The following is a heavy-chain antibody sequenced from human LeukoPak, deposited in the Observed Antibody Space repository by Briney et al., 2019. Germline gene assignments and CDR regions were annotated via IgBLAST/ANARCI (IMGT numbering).Heavy chain of an antibody. J-gene: IGHJ5*02. CDR3: ASVRGGSWRKTSGMPFDP. Sequence: KPGGSLRLSCAASGFTFSSYSMNWVRQAPGKGLEWVSSISSSSSYIYYADSVKGRFTISRDNAKNSLYLQMNSLRAEDTAVYYCASVRGGSWRKTSGMPFDPWGQGTLVTVSS. V-gene: IGHV3-21*01. CDR1: GFTFSSYS. D-gene: IGHD2-15*01. CDR2: ISSSSSYI.